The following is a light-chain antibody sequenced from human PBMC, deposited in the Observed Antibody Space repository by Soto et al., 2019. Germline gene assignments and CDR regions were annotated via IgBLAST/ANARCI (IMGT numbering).Light chain of an antibody. J-gene: IGLJ1*01. Sequence: QSVLTQPPSVSGAPGQRVTISCTGSTSNIGPAYDVHWYQQLPGTAPKLLISGNTNRPSGVPDRFSGSKSGTSASLAITGLQAEDEADYYCQSYDSSLTGPYAFGTGTKLTVL. CDR2: GNT. CDR1: TSNIGPAYD. V-gene: IGLV1-40*01. CDR3: QSYDSSLTGPYA.